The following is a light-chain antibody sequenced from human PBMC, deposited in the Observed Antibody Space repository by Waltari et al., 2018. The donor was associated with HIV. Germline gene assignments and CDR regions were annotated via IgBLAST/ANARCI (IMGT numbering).Light chain of an antibody. V-gene: IGLV2-14*03. Sequence: QSALTQPASVSGSPGQSITISCTGTSSDVGHYNYVSWYQPHPDKAPKLIIYDVSTRPSGISDRFSGSKSGNTASLTISGLQNDDEADYFCSSYTGSSTLGVFGTGTRVTVL. CDR1: SSDVGHYNY. CDR2: DVS. J-gene: IGLJ1*01. CDR3: SSYTGSSTLGV.